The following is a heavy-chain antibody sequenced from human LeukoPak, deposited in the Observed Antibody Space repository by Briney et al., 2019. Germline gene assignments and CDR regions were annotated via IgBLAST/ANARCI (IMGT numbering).Heavy chain of an antibody. V-gene: IGHV1-2*02. Sequence: ASVKVSCKASGYTFTGYYMHWVRQAPGQGLEWMGWINPNSGGTNYAQKFQGRVTMTRDTSISTAYMELSRLRSDDTAVYYCAREVPSIAALDYWGQGTLVTVSS. CDR3: AREVPSIAALDY. D-gene: IGHD6-6*01. J-gene: IGHJ4*02. CDR2: INPNSGGT. CDR1: GYTFTGYY.